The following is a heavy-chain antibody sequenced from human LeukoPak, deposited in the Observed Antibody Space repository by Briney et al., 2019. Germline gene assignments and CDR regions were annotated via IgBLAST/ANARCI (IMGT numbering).Heavy chain of an antibody. CDR3: AKFGSSGLQGY. V-gene: IGHV3-11*04. CDR1: GFIFSDYY. D-gene: IGHD6-6*01. CDR2: ISGSGTTI. Sequence: GGSLTLSCAASGFIFSDYYMSWIRQAPGKGMEWVSYISGSGTTIHYADSVKGRFTISRDNAKNSLYLQMNSLKSEDTAVYYCAKFGSSGLQGYWGQGTLVTVSS. J-gene: IGHJ4*02.